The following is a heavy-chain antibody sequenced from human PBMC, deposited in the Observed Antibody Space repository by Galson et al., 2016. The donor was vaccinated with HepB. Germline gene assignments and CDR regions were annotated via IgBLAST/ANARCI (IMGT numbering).Heavy chain of an antibody. CDR1: GGSVSSGGYY. CDR3: ARERNYYGMDV. J-gene: IGHJ6*02. CDR2: IYYSGST. V-gene: IGHV4-61*08. Sequence: SETLSLTCTVSGGSVSSGGYYWTWIRQPPGKGLEWIGYIYYSGSTKYNPSLKSRVTISVDTSKNQSSLKLSSVTAADTAVYYCARERNYYGMDVWGQGTTVTVSS.